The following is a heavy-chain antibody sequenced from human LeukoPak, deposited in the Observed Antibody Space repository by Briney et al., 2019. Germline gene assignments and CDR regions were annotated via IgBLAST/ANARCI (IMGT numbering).Heavy chain of an antibody. CDR3: ARDRALYDSSGYPFDP. CDR1: GYTFTGYY. V-gene: IGHV1-2*02. CDR2: INPNSGGT. D-gene: IGHD3-22*01. Sequence: ASVKVSCKASGYTFTGYYMHWVRQAPGQGLEWMGWINPNSGGTNYAQKFQGRVTMTRDTSISTAYMELSRLRSDDTAVYYCARDRALYDSSGYPFDPWGQGTLVTVSS. J-gene: IGHJ5*02.